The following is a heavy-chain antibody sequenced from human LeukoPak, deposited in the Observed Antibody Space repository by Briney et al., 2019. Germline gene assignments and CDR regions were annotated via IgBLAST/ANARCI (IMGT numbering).Heavy chain of an antibody. CDR2: ISAYNGNT. Sequence: GATVKVSCKASGYTFSSYGITWVRQAPGQGLEWMGWISAYNGNTNYAQKLQGRVTMTTDTSTSTAYMELRSLRSDDTAVYYCARDGGAREYSSSWYAGGDTNPEVAAPTDYWGQGTLVTVSS. CDR1: GYTFSSYG. D-gene: IGHD6-13*01. CDR3: ARDGGAREYSSSWYAGGDTNPEVAAPTDY. J-gene: IGHJ4*02. V-gene: IGHV1-18*01.